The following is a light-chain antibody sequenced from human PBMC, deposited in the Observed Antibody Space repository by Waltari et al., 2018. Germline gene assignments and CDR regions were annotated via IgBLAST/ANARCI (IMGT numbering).Light chain of an antibody. Sequence: QSVLTQPPSVSAAPGQKVTIPCSGTGSNIGNNFVSWYQQPPGTAPKLLIYDKKNGPSGIPDRFSGSKSGTSATLGITGLQTGDEADYYCGTWDTDLSVVFGGGTKLTVL. V-gene: IGLV1-51*01. CDR3: GTWDTDLSVV. CDR2: DKK. CDR1: GSNIGNNF. J-gene: IGLJ2*01.